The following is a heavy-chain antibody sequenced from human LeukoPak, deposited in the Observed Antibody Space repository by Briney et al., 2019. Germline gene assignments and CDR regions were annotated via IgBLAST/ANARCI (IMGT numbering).Heavy chain of an antibody. D-gene: IGHD2-15*01. V-gene: IGHV3-30*04. CDR1: GFTFSSYA. CDR3: ASLMLGYCSGGSRYSDAFDI. J-gene: IGHJ3*02. Sequence: GSLRLSCAASGFTFSSYAMHWVRQAPGKGLEWVAVISYDGSNKYYADSVKGRFTISRDNSKNTLYLQMNSLRAEDTAVYYCASLMLGYCSGGSRYSDAFDIWGQGTMVTVSS. CDR2: ISYDGSNK.